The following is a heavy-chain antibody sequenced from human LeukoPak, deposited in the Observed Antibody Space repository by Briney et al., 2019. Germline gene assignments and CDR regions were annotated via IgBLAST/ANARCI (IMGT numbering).Heavy chain of an antibody. D-gene: IGHD2-2*01. CDR3: ARAAAPNWYFDL. CDR2: FIPILGTA. J-gene: IGHJ2*01. CDR1: GGTFTSYA. Sequence: SVKVSCKASGGTFTSYAIHWVRQAPGQGLEWMGGFIPILGTANYAQKFQGRLTIIADKSTSTAYMELSSLRSEDTAVYYCARAAAPNWYFDLWGRGTLVTVSS. V-gene: IGHV1-69*10.